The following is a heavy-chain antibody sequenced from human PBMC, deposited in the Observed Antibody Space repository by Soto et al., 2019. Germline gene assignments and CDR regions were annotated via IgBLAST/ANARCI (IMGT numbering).Heavy chain of an antibody. J-gene: IGHJ3*02. D-gene: IGHD3-10*01. V-gene: IGHV1-69*02. Sequence: GASVKVSCKASGDTFSRYTLSWVRRAPGQGLEWMGRIIPFVDISNYADSVKGRFTISRDNSKNTLSLQMSSLRAEDSAVYYCVKDQYYYGSGQDAFDIWGQGTMVTVSS. CDR3: VKDQYYYGSGQDAFDI. CDR1: GDTFSRYT. CDR2: IIPFVDIS.